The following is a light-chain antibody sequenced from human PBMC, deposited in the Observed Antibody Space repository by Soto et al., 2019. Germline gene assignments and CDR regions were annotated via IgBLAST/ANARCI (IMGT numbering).Light chain of an antibody. V-gene: IGKV3-15*01. J-gene: IGKJ4*02. CDR2: GAS. CDR1: QNVGTY. Sequence: IVMTQSPATLSVSPGERATLSCRASQNVGTYLAWYQQKPGQAPRLVIYGASTRAAGIPARFSGSGSGTEFTLAISSLQSEDFAVYYCQQHNAWPLTFGEGTKVEIK. CDR3: QQHNAWPLT.